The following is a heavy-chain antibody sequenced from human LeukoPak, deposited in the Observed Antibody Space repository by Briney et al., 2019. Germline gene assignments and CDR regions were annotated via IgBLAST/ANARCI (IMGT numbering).Heavy chain of an antibody. CDR2: MNPSSGNT. CDR3: ARGISGYSYGYGDN. J-gene: IGHJ4*02. D-gene: IGHD5-18*01. CDR1: GYNVIDYD. Sequence: APVKVSCQASGYNVIDYDINWVRQAPGQGPEWRGWMNPSSGNTGYAQKFQGRGSMTRDTSINIAYMELTSLGSDDTAVYYCARGISGYSYGYGDNWGRGTLVTVPS. V-gene: IGHV1-8*01.